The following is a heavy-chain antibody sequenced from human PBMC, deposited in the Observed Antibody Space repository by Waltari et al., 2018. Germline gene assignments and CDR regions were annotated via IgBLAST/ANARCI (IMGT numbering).Heavy chain of an antibody. J-gene: IGHJ6*03. CDR1: GGTFSSYA. CDR3: ARGLLDCSSTSCNNYYMDV. Sequence: QVQLVQSGAEVKKPGSSVKVSCKASGGTFSSYAISWVRQAPGQGVEWMGGILTVVGTPDYEQKFPGRVTVTADESTSTAYMELSSLRSEDTAVYYCARGLLDCSSTSCNNYYMDVWGKGTTVTVSS. D-gene: IGHD2-2*01. CDR2: ILTVVGTP. V-gene: IGHV1-69*01.